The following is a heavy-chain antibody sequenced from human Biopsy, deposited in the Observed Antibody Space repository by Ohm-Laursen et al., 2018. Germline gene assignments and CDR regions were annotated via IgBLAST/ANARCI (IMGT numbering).Heavy chain of an antibody. CDR1: GDSISNKDTA. Sequence: QTLSLTCAISGDSISNKDTAWDWIRRSPSRGLEWLGGTYYRTQWFFDYAVFVRSRISIKPDTSKNQFSLELNSVTPEDTAVYFCARETPTGIPFNWFDPWGQGTLVTVSS. V-gene: IGHV6-1*01. D-gene: IGHD1-1*01. CDR2: TYYRTQWFF. CDR3: ARETPTGIPFNWFDP. J-gene: IGHJ5*02.